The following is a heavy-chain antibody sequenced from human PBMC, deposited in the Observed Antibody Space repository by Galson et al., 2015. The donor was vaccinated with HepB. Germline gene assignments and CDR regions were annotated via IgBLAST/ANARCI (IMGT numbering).Heavy chain of an antibody. J-gene: IGHJ2*01. CDR1: GYSFTSYW. CDR2: INPGDSNG. CDR3: AKSADFLYWYFDL. V-gene: IGHV5-51*01. D-gene: IGHD2-21*02. Sequence: QSGAEVKKPGESLKISCKGSGYSFTSYWIGWVRQMPGKGLEWMGIINPGDSNGRYSPSFQGQVTFSADKSISTAYLQWSSLKASDTAMYYCAKSADFLYWYFDLWGRGTLVTVSS.